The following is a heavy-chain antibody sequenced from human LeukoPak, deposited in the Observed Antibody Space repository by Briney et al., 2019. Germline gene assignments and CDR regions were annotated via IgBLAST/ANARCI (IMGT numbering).Heavy chain of an antibody. Sequence: PGGSLRLSCVASGFTFSSYWMSWVRQAPGKGLEWVGNIKQDGSEKFYVDSVKGRFTMSRDNAKNSLYLQMNSLRVEDTAVYYCGPTSQRELPGNWFDPWGQGTLVTVSS. CDR1: GFTFSSYW. V-gene: IGHV3-7*01. D-gene: IGHD1-7*01. CDR2: IKQDGSEK. J-gene: IGHJ5*02. CDR3: GPTSQRELPGNWFDP.